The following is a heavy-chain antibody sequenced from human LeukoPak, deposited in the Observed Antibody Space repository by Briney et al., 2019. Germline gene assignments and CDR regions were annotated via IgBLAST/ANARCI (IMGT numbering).Heavy chain of an antibody. CDR1: GYTFTGYY. V-gene: IGHV1-2*02. CDR2: INPNSGGT. Sequence: GASVKVSCKASGYTFTGYYMHWVRQAPGQGLEWMGWINPNSGGTNYAQKFQGRVTMTRDTSISTAYMELSRLRSDDTAVYYCARVVAAAGARDFDYWGQGTLVTVSS. J-gene: IGHJ4*02. D-gene: IGHD6-13*01. CDR3: ARVVAAAGARDFDY.